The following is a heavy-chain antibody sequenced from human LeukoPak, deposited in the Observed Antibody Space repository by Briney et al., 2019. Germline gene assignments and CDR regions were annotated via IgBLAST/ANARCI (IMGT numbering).Heavy chain of an antibody. V-gene: IGHV3-30*02. CDR3: ARTHDSSGYYGF. CDR2: IRYDGSNK. CDR1: GFTFSSYG. Sequence: GGSLRLSCAASGFTFSSYGMHWVRQAPGKGLEWVAFIRYDGSNKYYADSVKGRFTISRDNAKNSLYLQMNSLRAEDTALYYCARTHDSSGYYGFWGQGTLVTVSS. J-gene: IGHJ4*02. D-gene: IGHD3-22*01.